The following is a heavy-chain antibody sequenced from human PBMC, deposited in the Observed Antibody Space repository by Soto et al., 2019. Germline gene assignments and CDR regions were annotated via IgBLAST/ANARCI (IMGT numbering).Heavy chain of an antibody. CDR1: GFTFSGSA. CDR3: SSTDDYGDYDFDY. V-gene: IGHV3-73*01. D-gene: IGHD4-17*01. J-gene: IGHJ5*01. Sequence: GGSLRLSCAASGFTFSGSAVHWVRQASGKGLEWVGRIRSKANGYATAYAASVKGRFTISRDDSKNMAYLQMNSLKTEDTAVNYCSSTDDYGDYDFDYWGHGTLVTVSS. CDR2: IRSKANGYAT.